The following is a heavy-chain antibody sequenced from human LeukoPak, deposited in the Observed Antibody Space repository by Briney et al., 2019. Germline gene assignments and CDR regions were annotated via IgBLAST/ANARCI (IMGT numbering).Heavy chain of an antibody. J-gene: IGHJ5*02. CDR3: ARDQTRIAAAEKGAYYNWFDP. CDR1: GGSISSYY. D-gene: IGHD6-13*01. Sequence: SETLSLTCTVSGGSISSYYWSWIRQPAGKGLEWIGRIYTSGSTNYNPSLKSRVTISVDTSKNQFSLKLSSVTAADTAVYYCARDQTRIAAAEKGAYYNWFDPWGQGTLVTVSS. CDR2: IYTSGST. V-gene: IGHV4-4*07.